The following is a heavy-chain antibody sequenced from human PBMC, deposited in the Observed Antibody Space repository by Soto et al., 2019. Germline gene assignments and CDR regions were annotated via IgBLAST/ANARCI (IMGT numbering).Heavy chain of an antibody. CDR2: TYYNGNA. CDR1: GGSIDRSNYY. V-gene: IGHV4-39*01. Sequence: ETLSLTCNVSGGSIDRSNYYWDWLRQPPGKGLEWIGTTYYNGNAYYNPSLRSRVSMSVDTSKNQFSLKLSSVTAADTAVYYCARGWGRIFYYWGQGTLVTVSS. D-gene: IGHD7-27*01. CDR3: ARGWGRIFYY. J-gene: IGHJ4*02.